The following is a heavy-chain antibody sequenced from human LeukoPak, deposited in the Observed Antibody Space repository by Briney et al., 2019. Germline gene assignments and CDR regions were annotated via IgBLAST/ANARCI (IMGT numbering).Heavy chain of an antibody. Sequence: RAGGSLRLSCAASGFTFSSYSMNWVRQAPGKGLEWVSYISSSSSTIYYADSVRGRFTISRDDSTDTLNLQMHSLRAEDTAVYYCAKAYHYGDYYYFMDVWGKGTTVIISS. V-gene: IGHV3-48*01. J-gene: IGHJ6*03. D-gene: IGHD4-17*01. CDR3: AKAYHYGDYYYFMDV. CDR1: GFTFSSYS. CDR2: ISSSSSTI.